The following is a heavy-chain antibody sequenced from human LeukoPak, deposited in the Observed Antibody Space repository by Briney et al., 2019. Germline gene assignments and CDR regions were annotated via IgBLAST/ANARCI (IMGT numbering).Heavy chain of an antibody. CDR3: ARPYSTGWYPFDY. D-gene: IGHD6-19*01. Sequence: PGESLKISCKVSGYSFTSYWIGWVRQMPGKGLEWMGIIYPGESDTRYSPSFQGQVTISADKSSSTTYLQWSTLKASDTAMYYCARPYSTGWYPFDYWGQGTLVTVSS. V-gene: IGHV5-51*01. CDR2: IYPGESDT. CDR1: GYSFTSYW. J-gene: IGHJ4*02.